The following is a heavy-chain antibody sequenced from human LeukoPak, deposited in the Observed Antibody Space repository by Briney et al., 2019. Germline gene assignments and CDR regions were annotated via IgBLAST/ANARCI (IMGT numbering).Heavy chain of an antibody. J-gene: IGHJ4*02. V-gene: IGHV3-23*01. CDR3: AKSKREQWLVAFDY. Sequence: PGGSLRLSCAASGFTFSSYAMSWVRQAPGKGLEWVSAISGSGGSTYYADSVKGRFTISRDNSKNTLYLQMNSLRAEDAAVYYCAKSKREQWLVAFDYWGQGTLVTVSS. CDR2: ISGSGGST. D-gene: IGHD6-19*01. CDR1: GFTFSSYA.